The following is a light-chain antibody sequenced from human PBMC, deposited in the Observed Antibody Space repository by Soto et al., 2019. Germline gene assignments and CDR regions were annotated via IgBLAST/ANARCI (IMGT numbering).Light chain of an antibody. CDR1: QSVSSTY. CDR2: GAS. Sequence: DIVLTQSPGTLSLSPGERATLSCRASQSVSSTYLAWYQQKPGQAPSILIFGASNRATGIPDRFSGSGSGTDFTLTISSLQPEDCAVYYCQHYGSSSYTFGQGTKLEIK. V-gene: IGKV3-20*01. J-gene: IGKJ2*01. CDR3: QHYGSSSYT.